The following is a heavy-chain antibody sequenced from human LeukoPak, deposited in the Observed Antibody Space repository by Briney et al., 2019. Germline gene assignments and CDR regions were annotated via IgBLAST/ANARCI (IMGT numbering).Heavy chain of an antibody. Sequence: GGSLRLSCAASGFTFSSYNMNWVRQAPGKGLEWVSSISSRSSYINYADSVKGRFTISRDNAKNTLYLQMNSLRAEDTAVYYCARESLRNYDILTGYYNLHAFDIWGQGTMVTVSS. V-gene: IGHV3-21*01. D-gene: IGHD3-9*01. CDR2: ISSRSSYI. CDR3: ARESLRNYDILTGYYNLHAFDI. CDR1: GFTFSSYN. J-gene: IGHJ3*02.